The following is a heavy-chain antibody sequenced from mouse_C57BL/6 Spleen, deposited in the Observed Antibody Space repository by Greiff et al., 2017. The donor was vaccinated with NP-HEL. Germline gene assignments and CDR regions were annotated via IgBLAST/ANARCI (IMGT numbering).Heavy chain of an antibody. D-gene: IGHD3-1*01. CDR1: GYTFTSYG. CDR3: ARLGREDY. V-gene: IGHV1-81*01. Sequence: VHLVESGAELARPGASVKLSCKASGYTFTSYGISWVKQRTGQGLEWIGEIHPRSGNTYYNEKFKGKATLTADKSSSTAYMELRSLTSEDSAVYFCARLGREDYWGQGTTLTVSS. CDR2: IHPRSGNT. J-gene: IGHJ2*01.